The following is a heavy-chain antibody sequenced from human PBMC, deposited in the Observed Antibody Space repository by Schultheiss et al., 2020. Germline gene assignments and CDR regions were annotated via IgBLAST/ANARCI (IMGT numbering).Heavy chain of an antibody. V-gene: IGHV3-48*04. CDR1: GFTFSSYS. CDR2: ISSSGSTI. CDR3: ARDARYLAVAGPYYYYYYGMDV. J-gene: IGHJ6*02. D-gene: IGHD6-19*01. Sequence: GGSLRLSCAASGFTFSSYSMHWVRQAPGKGLEWVSYISSSGSTIYYADSVKGRFTISRDNAKNSLYLQMNSLRAEDTAVYYCARDARYLAVAGPYYYYYYGMDVWGQGTTVTVS.